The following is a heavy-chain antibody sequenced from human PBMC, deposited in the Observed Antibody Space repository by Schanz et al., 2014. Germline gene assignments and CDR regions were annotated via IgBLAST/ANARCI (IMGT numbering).Heavy chain of an antibody. V-gene: IGHV1-18*04. Sequence: QVQLVQSGAEVKKPGASVKVSCTASGFNFNNYDINWVRQATGQGLEWMGWISAYNGNTKYPQKLQGRVTITRDTSASTAYMELSSLRSEDTAVYYCAREEGWGIAAAGPKHYYYGMDVWGQGTTVTVSS. J-gene: IGHJ6*02. CDR3: AREEGWGIAAAGPKHYYYGMDV. CDR2: ISAYNGNT. D-gene: IGHD6-13*01. CDR1: GFNFNNYD.